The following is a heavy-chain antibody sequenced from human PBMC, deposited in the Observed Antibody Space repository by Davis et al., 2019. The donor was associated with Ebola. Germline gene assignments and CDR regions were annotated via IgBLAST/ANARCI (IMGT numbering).Heavy chain of an antibody. CDR1: GYTFTSYG. V-gene: IGHV1-18*01. D-gene: IGHD2-2*01. J-gene: IGHJ6*03. CDR2: ISAYNGNT. CDR3: ARGYCSSTSCYGARIYYYYMDV. Sequence: ASVKVSCKASGYTFTSYGISWVRQAPGQGLEWMGWISAYNGNTNYAQKLQGRVTMTTDTSTSTAYMELRSLRSDDTAVYYCARGYCSSTSCYGARIYYYYMDVWGKGTTVTVSS.